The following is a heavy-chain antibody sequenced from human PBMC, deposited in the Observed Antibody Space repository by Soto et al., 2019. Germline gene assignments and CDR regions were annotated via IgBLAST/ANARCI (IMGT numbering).Heavy chain of an antibody. Sequence: QVHLVQSGAEVKKPGASVNVSCKASGYTFTNFGLNWVRQAPGQGLEWMAWISPYNGKTDYAQKVQGRVTVTTDTATATAYMEMSSLTSDDTAVYYCARQPGVVGTAGLYGMDVWGQGTTVTVSS. CDR2: ISPYNGKT. J-gene: IGHJ6*02. V-gene: IGHV1-18*01. CDR3: ARQPGVVGTAGLYGMDV. D-gene: IGHD2-21*02. CDR1: GYTFTNFG.